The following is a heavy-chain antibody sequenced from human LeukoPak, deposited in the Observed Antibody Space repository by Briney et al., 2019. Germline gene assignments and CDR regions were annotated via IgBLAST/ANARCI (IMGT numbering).Heavy chain of an antibody. CDR1: GFTFTTYW. CDR2: INSDGSIT. V-gene: IGHV3-74*01. Sequence: PGGSLRLSCAASGFTFTTYWMHWVRQAPGKGLVWVSHINSDGSITSYADSVKGRFTISRDNAENTLYLQMNSLRAEDTAVYYCARDAVDTANAVWGQGTTVTVSS. CDR3: ARDAVDTANAV. D-gene: IGHD5-18*01. J-gene: IGHJ6*02.